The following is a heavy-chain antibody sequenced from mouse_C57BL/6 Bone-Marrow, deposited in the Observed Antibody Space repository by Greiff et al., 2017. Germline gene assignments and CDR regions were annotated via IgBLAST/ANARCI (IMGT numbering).Heavy chain of an antibody. CDR1: GFTFNTYA. CDR2: IRSKSSNYAT. V-gene: IGHV10-3*01. J-gene: IGHJ3*01. CDR3: VRLTGEGTY. Sequence: EVKVVESGGGLVQPKGSLKLSCAASGFTFNTYAMHWVRQAPGKGLEWVARIRSKSSNYATYYTDSVKDRFTISRDDSQSMLYLQMNNLNTEETAMYYCVRLTGEGTYWGQGTLVTVSA. D-gene: IGHD4-1*01.